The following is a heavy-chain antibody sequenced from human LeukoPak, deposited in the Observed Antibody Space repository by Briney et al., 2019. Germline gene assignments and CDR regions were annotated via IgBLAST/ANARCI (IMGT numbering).Heavy chain of an antibody. V-gene: IGHV4-59*01. CDR1: GGSISSYY. CDR2: IHYTGST. CDR3: ARPPSRGGFDV. Sequence: SETLSLTCTVSGGSISSYYWNWVRQPPGKGLEWIAYIHYTGSTNYHPSLKSRVTISVDTSKTQFSLNLSSVTAADTAVYYCARPPSRGGFDVWGQGTTVTVSS. J-gene: IGHJ6*02.